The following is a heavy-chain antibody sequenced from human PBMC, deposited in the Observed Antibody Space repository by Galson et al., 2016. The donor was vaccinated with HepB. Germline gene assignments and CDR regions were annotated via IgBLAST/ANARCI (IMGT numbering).Heavy chain of an antibody. CDR2: IYYSGRT. CDR1: GASVSSNSFY. J-gene: IGHJ4*02. V-gene: IGHV4-39*01. CDR3: ARQTITAAGDY. Sequence: SETLSLTCSVSGASVSSNSFYWAWIRQPPGKGLEWIGSIYYSGRTYNNPSLKSRVTMSVDTSKNYFSLKLTSVTAADTAGYYCARQTITAAGDYWGQGTLVAVSS. D-gene: IGHD6-13*01.